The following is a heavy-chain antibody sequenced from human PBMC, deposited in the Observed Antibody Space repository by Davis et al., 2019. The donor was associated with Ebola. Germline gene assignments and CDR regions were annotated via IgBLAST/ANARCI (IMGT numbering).Heavy chain of an antibody. D-gene: IGHD6-19*01. CDR3: ASRLIVSSGQAYYYYGMDV. CDR1: GYTFTSYG. J-gene: IGHJ6*02. V-gene: IGHV1-2*02. Sequence: ASVKVSCKASGYTFTSYGISWVRQAPGQGLEWMGWINPNSGGTNYAQKFQGRVTMTRDTSISTAYMELSSLRSEDTAVYYCASRLIVSSGQAYYYYGMDVWGQGTTVTVSS. CDR2: INPNSGGT.